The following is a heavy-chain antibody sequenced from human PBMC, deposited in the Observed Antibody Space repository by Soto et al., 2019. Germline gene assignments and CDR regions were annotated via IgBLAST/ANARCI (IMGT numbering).Heavy chain of an antibody. CDR2: IIPRSATS. J-gene: IGHJ6*02. CDR1: GDTFSTYT. D-gene: IGHD2-8*02. V-gene: IGHV1-69*12. Sequence: QVQLVQSGAEVKKPGSSVKVSCKASGDTFSTYTITWMRQAPGQGLEWMGGIIPRSATSNYAQKFQGRVTITADESTNTAXXXLXXLRSDDTAVYYCARDGRVLVPTTVTSDYSYYAMDVWGQGTTVTVSS. CDR3: ARDGRVLVPTTVTSDYSYYAMDV.